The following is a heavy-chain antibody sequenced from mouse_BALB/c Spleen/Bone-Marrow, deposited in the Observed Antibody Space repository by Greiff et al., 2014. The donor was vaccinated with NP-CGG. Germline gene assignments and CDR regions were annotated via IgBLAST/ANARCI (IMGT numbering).Heavy chain of an antibody. CDR1: GYNFTSYW. CDR3: ARFSQLGLLAY. CDR2: IYPGSGST. D-gene: IGHD3-1*01. Sequence: VQLQQSGAELVKPVTSVKLSCKASGYNFTSYWINWVKLRPGQGLEWIGDIYPGSGSTNYNEKFKSKATLTVDTSSSTAYMQLSSLASEDSALYYCARFSQLGLLAYWGQGTLVTVSA. V-gene: IGHV1-55*01. J-gene: IGHJ3*01.